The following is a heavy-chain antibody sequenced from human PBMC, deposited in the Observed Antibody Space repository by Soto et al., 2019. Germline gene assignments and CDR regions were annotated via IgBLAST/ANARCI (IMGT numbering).Heavy chain of an antibody. V-gene: IGHV4-30-4*01. J-gene: IGHJ6*02. Sequence: PSVPRSLTCTVSGGSISSGDYYWSWIRPPPEKALEWIGYIYYSGSTYYNPSLKSRVTISVDTSKNQFPLKLSSVTAADTAVYYCARETVAATRGYYYYGMDVWGQGPTVTVAS. D-gene: IGHD2-15*01. CDR1: GGSISSGDYY. CDR2: IYYSGST. CDR3: ARETVAATRGYYYYGMDV.